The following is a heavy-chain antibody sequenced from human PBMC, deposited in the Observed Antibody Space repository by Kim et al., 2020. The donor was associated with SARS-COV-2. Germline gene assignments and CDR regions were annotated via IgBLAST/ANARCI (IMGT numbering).Heavy chain of an antibody. Sequence: GGSLRLSCAASGFTFSSYSMNWVRQAPGKGLEWVSSISSSSSYIYYADSVKGRFTISRDNAKNSLYLQMNSLRAEDTAVYYCATDLRIQLWLDHAFDIWGQGTMVTVSS. D-gene: IGHD5-18*01. CDR1: GFTFSSYS. CDR2: ISSSSSYI. J-gene: IGHJ3*02. V-gene: IGHV3-21*01. CDR3: ATDLRIQLWLDHAFDI.